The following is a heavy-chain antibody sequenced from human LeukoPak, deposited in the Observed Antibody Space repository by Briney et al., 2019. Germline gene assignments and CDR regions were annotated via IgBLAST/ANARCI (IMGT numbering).Heavy chain of an antibody. V-gene: IGHV3-23*01. Sequence: GGSLRLSCAASGFTFSSYAMSWVRQAPGKGLEWVSAISGSGGSTYYADSVKGRFTISRDNPKNTLYLQMNSLRAEDTAVYYCAKDRYYYDSSGYSFDYWGQGTLVTVSS. J-gene: IGHJ4*02. CDR3: AKDRYYYDSSGYSFDY. CDR1: GFTFSSYA. CDR2: ISGSGGST. D-gene: IGHD3-22*01.